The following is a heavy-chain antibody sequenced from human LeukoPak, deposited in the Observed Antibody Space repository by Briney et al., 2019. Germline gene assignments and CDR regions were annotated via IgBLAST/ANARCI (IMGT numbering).Heavy chain of an antibody. Sequence: PGGALRLSRKASVVTFSDAWMSWGRQGPGKGREWVGRFKNKPAGRSTDYAAPIKGRFTISRDHSKNTLYLPVNSLHVEDTAVYYCTTDLKESGSDTTPGFQYWGQGPLVTVSS. D-gene: IGHD2-15*01. CDR3: TTDLKESGSDTTPGFQY. V-gene: IGHV3-15*01. J-gene: IGHJ4*02. CDR2: FKNKPAGRST. CDR1: VVTFSDAW.